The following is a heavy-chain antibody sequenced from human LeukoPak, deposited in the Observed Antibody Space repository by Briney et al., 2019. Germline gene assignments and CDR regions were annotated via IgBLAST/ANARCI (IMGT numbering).Heavy chain of an antibody. J-gene: IGHJ4*02. Sequence: ASVKVSCKASGYTFTGYYMHWVRQAPGQGLEWIGWINPNSGATTYAQKFQGRVTMTRDTSISTAYMELSRLRSDDTAVYYCARGGYYDSSGYYYLDYWGQGTLVTVSS. V-gene: IGHV1-2*02. CDR3: ARGGYYDSSGYYYLDY. CDR1: GYTFTGYY. CDR2: INPNSGAT. D-gene: IGHD3-22*01.